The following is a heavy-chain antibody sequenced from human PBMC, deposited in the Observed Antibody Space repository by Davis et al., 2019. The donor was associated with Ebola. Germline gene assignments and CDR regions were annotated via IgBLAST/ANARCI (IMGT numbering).Heavy chain of an antibody. Sequence: PSETLSLTCTVSGGSISSHYWSWIRQPAGKGLEWIGRIYTSGRTNYNPSLTSRITTSVDTSKNQFSLHLTSVTAADTALYYCARRVPYLMERHDRGAFDIWGQGTTVTVSS. CDR2: IYTSGRT. V-gene: IGHV4-4*07. D-gene: IGHD1-1*01. J-gene: IGHJ3*02. CDR1: GGSISSHY. CDR3: ARRVPYLMERHDRGAFDI.